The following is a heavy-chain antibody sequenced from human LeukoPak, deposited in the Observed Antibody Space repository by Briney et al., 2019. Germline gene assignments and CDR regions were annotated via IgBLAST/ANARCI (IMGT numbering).Heavy chain of an antibody. CDR3: ARAPSEIGGYYPEYFRH. CDR1: GSTLSSYW. CDR2: IKSDGRT. V-gene: IGHV3-74*01. J-gene: IGHJ1*01. Sequence: GGSLRLSCAASGSTLSSYWMHWVRQAPGKGLVWVSRIKSDGRTNYADSVKGRFTISRDNAKNTVSLQMNSLRAEDTGVYYCARAPSEIGGYYPEYFRHWGQGTLVIVSS. D-gene: IGHD3-22*01.